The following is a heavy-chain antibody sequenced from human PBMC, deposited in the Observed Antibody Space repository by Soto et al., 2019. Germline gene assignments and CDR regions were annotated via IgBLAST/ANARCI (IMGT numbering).Heavy chain of an antibody. CDR3: ASLPWVGRFLEYFDV. Sequence: QVQLVQSGAEVKKPGSSVKVSCKASGGSFRTYAITWVRQVPGQGLEWMGGIVPLFGTPTYAQKFQGRVAITADESLSTAYVDLSSLRPEDTAVYYCASLPWVGRFLEYFDVWSQGTTVTVSS. D-gene: IGHD3-3*01. CDR2: IVPLFGTP. V-gene: IGHV1-69*01. J-gene: IGHJ6*02. CDR1: GGSFRTYA.